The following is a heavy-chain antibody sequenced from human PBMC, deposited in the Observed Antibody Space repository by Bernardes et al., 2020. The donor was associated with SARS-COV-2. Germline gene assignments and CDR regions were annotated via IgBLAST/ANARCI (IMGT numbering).Heavy chain of an antibody. CDR1: GFTFSSYT. V-gene: IGHV3-21*06. D-gene: IGHD4-4*01. Sequence: GGSLRLSCAASGFTFSSYTMKWVRQAPGKGLEWISSISTSSSYISYSDSVRGRFTISRDNAKNSVSLQMNSLRAEDTAVYYCARVDFSNLYYFDYWGQGTPVTVSS. CDR3: ARVDFSNLYYFDY. J-gene: IGHJ4*02. CDR2: ISTSSSYI.